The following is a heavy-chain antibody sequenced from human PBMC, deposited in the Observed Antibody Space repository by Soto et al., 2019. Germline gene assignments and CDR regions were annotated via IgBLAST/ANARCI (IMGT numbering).Heavy chain of an antibody. Sequence: GGSLRLSCAASGFTFDDYSMYWVRQAPGKGLEWVSGISWNSGSIGYADSVKGRFTISRDNAKNSLYLQMNSLRAEDTALYYCAKAGCSSTSCYEGFQHWGQGTLVTVSS. CDR3: AKAGCSSTSCYEGFQH. D-gene: IGHD2-2*01. J-gene: IGHJ1*01. CDR2: ISWNSGSI. CDR1: GFTFDDYS. V-gene: IGHV3-9*01.